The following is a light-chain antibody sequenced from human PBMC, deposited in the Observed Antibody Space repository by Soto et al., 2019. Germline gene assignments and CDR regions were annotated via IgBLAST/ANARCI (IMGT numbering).Light chain of an antibody. CDR2: DVS. J-gene: IGLJ2*01. CDR1: SSDVGGYNY. V-gene: IGLV2-14*03. CDR3: SSYSSSFSLV. Sequence: QSVLTQPASVSGSPGQSITISCTGTSSDVGGYNYVSWYQQFPGKVPKRMIYDVSSRPSGISNRFSGSKSGNTASLTISGLQAEDEADYYCSSYSSSFSLVFGGRTKVTVL.